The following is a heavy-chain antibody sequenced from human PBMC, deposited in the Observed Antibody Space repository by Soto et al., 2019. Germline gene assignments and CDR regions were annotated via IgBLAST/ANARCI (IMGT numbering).Heavy chain of an antibody. J-gene: IGHJ3*01. CDR1: GVSVTSDDFY. V-gene: IGHV4-61*03. CDR3: AKVTLFEAGGGDGTTSAFAV. Sequence: QVQLQQSGPGLVKPSETLSLTCTVSGVSVTSDDFYWTWIRQPPGKGLEWIGHIFHSGSTSYSSSLEGRVTISIDTSTNHFSLSLISAAAADTAVYYCAKVTLFEAGGGDGTTSAFAVLGQGTMVTVSS. D-gene: IGHD2-21*02. CDR2: IFHSGST.